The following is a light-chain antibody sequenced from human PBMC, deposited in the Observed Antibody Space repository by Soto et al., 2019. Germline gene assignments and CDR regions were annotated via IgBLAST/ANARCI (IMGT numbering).Light chain of an antibody. CDR2: GAS. CDR1: QSVSSSY. J-gene: IGKJ5*01. Sequence: EIVLTQSPGTLSLSPGERASLSCRPSQSVSSSYLAWYQKKPGQAPRLLIYGASSRATGIPDRFSGSGSGTDFTLTISRLEPEDFAVYYCQQYGSSPRITFGQGTRLEI. CDR3: QQYGSSPRIT. V-gene: IGKV3-20*01.